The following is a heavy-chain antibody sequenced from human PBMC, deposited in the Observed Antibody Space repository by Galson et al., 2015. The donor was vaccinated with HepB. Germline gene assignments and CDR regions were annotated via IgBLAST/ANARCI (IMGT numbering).Heavy chain of an antibody. V-gene: IGHV1-69*13. J-gene: IGHJ5*02. CDR3: AVGHLSLLADTTTRFDP. CDR1: GGTFSSYA. D-gene: IGHD3-3*02. Sequence: SVKVSCKASGGTFSSYAISWVRQAPGQGLEWMGGIIPIFGTANYAQKFQGRVTITADESTSTAYMELSSLRSEDTAVYYCAVGHLSLLADTTTRFDPWGQGTLVTVSS. CDR2: IIPIFGTA.